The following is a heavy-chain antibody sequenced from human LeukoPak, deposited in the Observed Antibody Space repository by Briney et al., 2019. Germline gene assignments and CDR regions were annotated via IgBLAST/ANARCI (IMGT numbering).Heavy chain of an antibody. CDR2: IHPSGST. D-gene: IGHD5-18*01. CDR1: GDSSISGTYY. Sequence: SQTLSLTCTVSGDSSISGTYYWSWIRQPAGKGLEWIGRIHPSGSTNYNPSPKSRVTISVDTSKNQFSLNLGSVTAADTAVYYCARHDFKDTAMVTVYFDYWGQGTLVTVSS. CDR3: ARHDFKDTAMVTVYFDY. J-gene: IGHJ4*02. V-gene: IGHV4-61*02.